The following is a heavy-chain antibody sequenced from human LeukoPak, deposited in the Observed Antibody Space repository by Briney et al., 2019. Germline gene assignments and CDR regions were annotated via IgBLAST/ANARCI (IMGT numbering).Heavy chain of an antibody. J-gene: IGHJ4*02. D-gene: IGHD3-16*01. CDR3: TTRGGDTLMRTEAFDY. CDR1: GYTFTGYY. CDR2: MNSDSGGT. Sequence: ASVKVSCKASGYTFTGYYMHWVRQAPGQGLEWMGWMNSDSGGTNYAQKFKGRVTMTRDTSINTAYMDLRRLTSDDTAIYYCTTRGGDTLMRTEAFDYWGLGTLVTVSS. V-gene: IGHV1-2*02.